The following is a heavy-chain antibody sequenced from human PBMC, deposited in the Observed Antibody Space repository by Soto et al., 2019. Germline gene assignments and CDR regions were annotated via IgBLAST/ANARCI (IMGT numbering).Heavy chain of an antibody. CDR1: GGTFSSYA. Sequence: VASVKVSCKASGGTFSSYAISWVRQAPGQGLEWMGGIIPIFGTANYAQKFQGRVTITADESTSTAYMELSSLRSEDTAVYYCARGPGGLFYYDSSGYLAPLDYWGQGTLVTVSS. CDR3: ARGPGGLFYYDSSGYLAPLDY. J-gene: IGHJ4*02. CDR2: IIPIFGTA. V-gene: IGHV1-69*13. D-gene: IGHD3-22*01.